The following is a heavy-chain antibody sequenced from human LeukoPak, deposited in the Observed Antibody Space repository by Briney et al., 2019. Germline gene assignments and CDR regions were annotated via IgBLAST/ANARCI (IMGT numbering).Heavy chain of an antibody. CDR2: INYSGRTI. J-gene: IGHJ4*02. CDR1: GFTFSSYE. V-gene: IGHV3-48*03. Sequence: GGSLRLSCAASGFTFSSYEMYWVRQAPRKGLEWVSLINYSGRTIYYADSVKGRFTISRDNAKNSLYLQMSSLRADDTAVYYCAGVPMSSSYIDSWGQGTLVTVSS. CDR3: AGVPMSSSYIDS. D-gene: IGHD6-6*01.